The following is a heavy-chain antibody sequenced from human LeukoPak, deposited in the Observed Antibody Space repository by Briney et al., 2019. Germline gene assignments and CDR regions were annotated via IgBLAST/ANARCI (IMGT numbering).Heavy chain of an antibody. V-gene: IGHV4-59*01. D-gene: IGHD2-2*01. J-gene: IGHJ4*02. CDR2: VYNGGST. CDR1: GGSISSYY. CDR3: ARYCSSTNSHPFDY. Sequence: SETLSLTCTVSGGSISSYYWSWIRQSPGKGLEWIGYVYNGGSTNYNPSLKSRVIILVDMSKNQFSLRLSSMTAADTAVYYCARYCSSTNSHPFDYWGQGTLVTVSS.